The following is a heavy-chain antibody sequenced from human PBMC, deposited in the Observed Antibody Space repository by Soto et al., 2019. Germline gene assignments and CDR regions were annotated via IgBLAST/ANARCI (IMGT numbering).Heavy chain of an antibody. V-gene: IGHV3-30-3*01. CDR1: GFTFSSYA. J-gene: IGHJ3*02. CDR3: ARDAYGDPWADAFDI. D-gene: IGHD4-17*01. CDR2: ISYDGSNK. Sequence: QVQLVESGGGVVQPGRSLRLSCAASGFTFSSYAMHWVRQAPGKGLEWVAVISYDGSNKYYADSVKGRFTISRDNSKNTLYLQMNSLRAEDTAVYYCARDAYGDPWADAFDIWGQGTMVTVSS.